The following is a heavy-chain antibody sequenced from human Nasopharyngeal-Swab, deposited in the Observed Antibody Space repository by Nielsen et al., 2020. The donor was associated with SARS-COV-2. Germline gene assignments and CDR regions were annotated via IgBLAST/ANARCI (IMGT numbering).Heavy chain of an antibody. J-gene: IGHJ2*01. CDR2: IYSGGST. CDR3: ATPQALSIAAGFDL. CDR1: GFTVSSNY. D-gene: IGHD6-6*01. Sequence: GESLKIFCAASGFTVSSNYMSWVRQAPGKGLEWVSVIYSGGSTYYADSVKGRFTISRDNSKNTLYLQMNSLRAEDTAVYYCATPQALSIAAGFDLWGRGTLVTVSS. V-gene: IGHV3-53*01.